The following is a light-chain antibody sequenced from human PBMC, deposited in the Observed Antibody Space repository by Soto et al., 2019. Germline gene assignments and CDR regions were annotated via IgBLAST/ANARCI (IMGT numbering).Light chain of an antibody. J-gene: IGKJ3*01. CDR2: GAF. CDR3: QHYGTSRGT. Sequence: EIVLTQSPDTLSLSPGERATLSCRASQSVSNNRLAWYQQRPGQAPSLLIYGAFSRATGVPDRFSGSGSGTDFTRTISRLEPEDFAVYSCQHYGTSRGTFGPGNKVDVK. CDR1: QSVSNNR. V-gene: IGKV3-20*01.